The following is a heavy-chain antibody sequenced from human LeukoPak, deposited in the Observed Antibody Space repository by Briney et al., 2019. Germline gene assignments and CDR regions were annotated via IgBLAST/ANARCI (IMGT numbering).Heavy chain of an antibody. D-gene: IGHD3-3*01. Sequence: PGGSLKLSCAASGFTFSGSAMHWVRQASGKGLEWVGRIRSKANSYATAYAASVKGRFTISRDDSKNTAYLQMNSLKTEDTAVYYCIALDDFWSDLTGDFDYWGQGTLVTVSS. CDR1: GFTFSGSA. V-gene: IGHV3-73*01. CDR3: IALDDFWSDLTGDFDY. CDR2: IRSKANSYAT. J-gene: IGHJ4*02.